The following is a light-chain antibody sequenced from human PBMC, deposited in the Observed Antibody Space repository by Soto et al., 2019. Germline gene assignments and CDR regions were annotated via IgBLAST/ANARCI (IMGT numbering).Light chain of an antibody. CDR3: QQYNHPPLT. CDR1: QDIAGY. V-gene: IGKV1-16*01. Sequence: DVRMTQSPSSLSASVGDSVTISCRASQDIAGYLAWFQQKPGKAPRSLIFSASTLHSGVQSRFSGSASGTDFTLTITNLQPEDFATYYCQQYNHPPLTFGGGTKVEIK. CDR2: SAS. J-gene: IGKJ4*01.